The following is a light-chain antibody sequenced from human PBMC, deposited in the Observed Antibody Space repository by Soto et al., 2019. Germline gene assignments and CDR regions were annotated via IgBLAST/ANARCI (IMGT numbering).Light chain of an antibody. V-gene: IGLV2-8*01. CDR1: SSDVGAYKD. Sequence: QSALTQPPSASGAPGQSVTISCTGTSSDVGAYKDVYWYQQYPGKAPKLMIYGINKRPSGVPDRFSGSKSGNTASLTVSGLQAEDEYDCYSSSYVVNDICVFGGGTKVTVL. CDR2: GIN. CDR3: SSYVVNDICV. J-gene: IGLJ7*01.